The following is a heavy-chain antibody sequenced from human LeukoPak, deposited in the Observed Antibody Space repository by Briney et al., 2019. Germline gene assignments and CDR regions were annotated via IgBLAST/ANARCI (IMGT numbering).Heavy chain of an antibody. J-gene: IGHJ4*02. CDR1: GGSISSYY. CDR2: IYYSGST. D-gene: IGHD3-16*01. CDR3: ARARGTLDL. Sequence: PSETLSLTWTVSGGSISSYYWSWIRQPPGKGLEWIEYIYYSGSTNYNPSLKSRVTISVDKSKNQFSLKLRSVTAADTAVYYCARARGTLDLWGQGALVTVSS. V-gene: IGHV4-59*01.